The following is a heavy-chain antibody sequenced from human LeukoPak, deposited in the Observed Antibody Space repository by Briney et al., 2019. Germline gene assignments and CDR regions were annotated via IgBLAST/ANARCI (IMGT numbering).Heavy chain of an antibody. V-gene: IGHV4-39*01. J-gene: IGHJ4*02. Sequence: PSETLSLTCTVSGGSISSSSYYWGWIRQPPGKGLEWIGSIYYSGSTYYNPSLKSRVTISVDTSKNQFSLKLSSVTAADTAVYYCARGALGDCGGDCYFDYWAQGPLVTVSS. CDR3: ARGALGDCGGDCYFDY. CDR2: IYYSGST. CDR1: GGSISSSSYY. D-gene: IGHD2-21*02.